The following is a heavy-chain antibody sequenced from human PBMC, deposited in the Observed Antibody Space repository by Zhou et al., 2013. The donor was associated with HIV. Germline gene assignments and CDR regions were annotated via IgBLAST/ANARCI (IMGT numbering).Heavy chain of an antibody. CDR1: GGTFSSYA. CDR3: ARDPRKLSSIAARSDY. Sequence: QVQLVQSGAEVKKPGSSVKVSCKASGGTFSSYAISWVRQAPGQGLEWMGRIIPILGIANYAQKFQGRVTITADKSTSTAYMELSSLRSEDTAVYYCARDPRKLSSIAARSDYWGQGTLVTVSS. V-gene: IGHV1-69*04. J-gene: IGHJ4*02. D-gene: IGHD6-6*01. CDR2: IIPILGIA.